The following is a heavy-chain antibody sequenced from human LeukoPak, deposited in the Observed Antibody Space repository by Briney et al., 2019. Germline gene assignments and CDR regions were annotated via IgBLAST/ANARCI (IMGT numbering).Heavy chain of an antibody. CDR2: ASYSGST. D-gene: IGHD6-19*01. CDR3: ARVGQWLAYYFDY. Sequence: SETLSLTCTVSGGSISSSSYYWGWIRQPPGKGLEWIGSASYSGSTYYNPSLKSRVTISVDTSKNQFSLNLRSVTAADTAVYYCARVGQWLAYYFDYWGQGTLVTVSS. V-gene: IGHV4-39*01. CDR1: GGSISSSSYY. J-gene: IGHJ4*02.